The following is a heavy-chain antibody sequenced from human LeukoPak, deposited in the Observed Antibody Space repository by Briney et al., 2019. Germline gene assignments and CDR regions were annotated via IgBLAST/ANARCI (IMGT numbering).Heavy chain of an antibody. CDR1: GFTFSRYV. CDR2: ISGSVGSS. D-gene: IGHD3-9*01. V-gene: IGHV3-23*01. Sequence: GGSLRLSCAASGFTFSRYVLCWGREAPGKGLEWVSAISGSVGSSYYADSVKGRFTIYRDNSKNTLYLQMNSLRAEDTAVYYCAKDLLVLRYFDWLLSGLDYWGQGTLVTVSS. CDR3: AKDLLVLRYFDWLLSGLDY. J-gene: IGHJ4*02.